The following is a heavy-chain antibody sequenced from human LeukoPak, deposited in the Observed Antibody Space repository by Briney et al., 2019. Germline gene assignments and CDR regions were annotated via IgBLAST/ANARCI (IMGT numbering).Heavy chain of an antibody. D-gene: IGHD6-19*01. J-gene: IGHJ5*02. CDR2: ISGSGGST. CDR1: GFTFSSYA. CDR3: AKDSSGWYVLKVSRWFDP. V-gene: IGHV3-23*01. Sequence: QPGGSLRLSCAASGFTFSSYAMSWVRQAPGKGLEWVSAISGSGGSTYYADSVKGRFTISRDNSKNTLYLQMNSLRAEDTAVYYCAKDSSGWYVLKVSRWFDPWGQGTLVTVSS.